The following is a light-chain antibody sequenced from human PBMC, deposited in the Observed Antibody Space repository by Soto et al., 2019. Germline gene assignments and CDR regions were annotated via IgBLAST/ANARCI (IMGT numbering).Light chain of an antibody. CDR2: LNSDGSH. CDR1: SGHSSYA. Sequence: QPVLTQSPSASASLGASVRLTCTLSSGHSSYAIAWHQQQPEKGPRYLMKLNSDGSHSKGDGIPDRFSGSSSGAERYLTISRLQSEDEDDYYCQTWGTGIWVFGGGTKLTVL. V-gene: IGLV4-69*01. J-gene: IGLJ3*02. CDR3: QTWGTGIWV.